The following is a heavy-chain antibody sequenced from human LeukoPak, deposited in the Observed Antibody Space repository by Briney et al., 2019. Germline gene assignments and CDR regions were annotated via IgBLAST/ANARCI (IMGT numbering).Heavy chain of an antibody. CDR2: IYYSGNT. V-gene: IGHV4-59*01. CDR1: GGSISSYY. Sequence: PSETLSLTCTVSGGSISSYYWSWIRQPPGKGLEWIGYIYYSGNTNYNRSLKSRVTISVDTSKNQFSLKLSSVTAADTAVYYCARVYYSSSYDYWYFDLWGRGTLVTVSS. J-gene: IGHJ2*01. D-gene: IGHD6-13*01. CDR3: ARVYYSSSYDYWYFDL.